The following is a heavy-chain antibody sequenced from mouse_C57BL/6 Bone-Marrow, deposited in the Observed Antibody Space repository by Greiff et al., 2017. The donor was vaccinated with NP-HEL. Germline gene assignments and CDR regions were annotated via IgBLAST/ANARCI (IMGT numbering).Heavy chain of an antibody. Sequence: QVQLQQPGAELVRPGTSVKLSCKASGYTFTSYWMPWVKQRPGQGLEWIGVIDPSDSYTNYNQKFKGKATLTVDTSSSTAYMQLSSLTSEDSAVYYCARVYAFAYWGQGTLVTVSA. J-gene: IGHJ3*01. V-gene: IGHV1-59*01. D-gene: IGHD2-10*02. CDR1: GYTFTSYW. CDR2: IDPSDSYT. CDR3: ARVYAFAY.